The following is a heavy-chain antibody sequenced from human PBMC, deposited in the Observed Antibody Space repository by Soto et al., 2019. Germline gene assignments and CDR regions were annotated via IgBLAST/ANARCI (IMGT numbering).Heavy chain of an antibody. V-gene: IGHV4-34*01. Sequence: QVQLQQWGAGLLKPSGTLSLTCAVNGGSFTGYYGAWIRQSPGKGLEWIGEISHSGSTNYNPSLKSRVTISVDTSKNQFSLKLSSVTAADPGMYYCARNGGSTWYYFDSWGQGTVVTVSS. J-gene: IGHJ4*02. CDR2: ISHSGST. D-gene: IGHD6-13*01. CDR1: GGSFTGYY. CDR3: ARNGGSTWYYFDS.